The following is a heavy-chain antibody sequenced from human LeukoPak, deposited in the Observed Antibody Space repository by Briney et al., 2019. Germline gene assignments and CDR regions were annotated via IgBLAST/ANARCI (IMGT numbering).Heavy chain of an antibody. CDR1: GGSISNSSYY. V-gene: IGHV4-39*01. CDR2: IYYSGGT. D-gene: IGHD2-15*01. J-gene: IGHJ4*02. CDR3: ATPLYCSGGTCYLNFDY. Sequence: PSETLSLTCTVSGGSISNSSYYWGWIRQPPGKGLEWIGSIYYSGGTYYNPSLKSRVTISVDTSKNQFSLKLSSVTAADTAVYYCATPLYCSGGTCYLNFDYWDQGALVTVSS.